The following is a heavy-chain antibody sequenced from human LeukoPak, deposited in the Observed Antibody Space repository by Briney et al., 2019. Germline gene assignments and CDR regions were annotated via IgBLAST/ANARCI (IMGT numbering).Heavy chain of an antibody. CDR3: ATFLDY. D-gene: IGHD3-3*02. V-gene: IGHV3-48*03. CDR2: ISTSGSSM. CDR1: GFTFSSYE. J-gene: IGHJ4*02. Sequence: PGGSLRLSCAASGFTFSSYEINWVRQAPGKGLEWVSYISTSGSSMYYAVSVKGRFTISRDNSKNSLYLQMNSLRAEDTAVYYCATFLDYWGQGTVVTVSS.